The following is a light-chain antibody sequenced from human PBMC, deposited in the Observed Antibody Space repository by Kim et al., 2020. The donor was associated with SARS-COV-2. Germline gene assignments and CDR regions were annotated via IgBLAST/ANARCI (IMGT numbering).Light chain of an antibody. Sequence: GQSVTISCTGTSSEVGGYDYVSWYQQHPGKAPNLIIYEVYKWPSGVPNRFSGSKSGNTASLTVSGLQADDEADYYCSSYAGNNNLVFGGGTQLTVL. V-gene: IGLV2-8*01. CDR2: EVY. J-gene: IGLJ2*01. CDR3: SSYAGNNNLV. CDR1: SSEVGGYDY.